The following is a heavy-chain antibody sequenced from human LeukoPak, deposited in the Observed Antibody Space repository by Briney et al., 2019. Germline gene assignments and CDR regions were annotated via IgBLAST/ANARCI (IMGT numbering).Heavy chain of an antibody. CDR2: IKQDGSEK. CDR1: GFTFSSYW. J-gene: IGHJ5*02. CDR3: ARGTRYDSNRDWFDP. Sequence: GGSLRLSCAASGFTFSSYWMSWVRQAPGRGREWVANIKQDGSEKYYVDSVKGRFIISRDNAKNSLYLQMNSLRAEDTAVYHCARGTRYDSNRDWFDPWGQGTLVTVSS. D-gene: IGHD1-14*01. V-gene: IGHV3-7*04.